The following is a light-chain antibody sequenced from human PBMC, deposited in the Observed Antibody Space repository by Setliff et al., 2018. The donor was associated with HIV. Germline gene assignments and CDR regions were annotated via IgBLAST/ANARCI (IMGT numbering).Light chain of an antibody. J-gene: IGLJ1*01. CDR3: CSYAGSSTYV. CDR1: SSGVGNYNL. CDR2: EVS. Sequence: QSVLTQPASVSGSPGQSITISCTGTSSGVGNYNLVSWYQQHPGKAPKLMIYEVSKRPSGVSNRFSGSKSGNTASLTISGLQAEDEADYYCCSYAGSSTYVFGTGTKVTVL. V-gene: IGLV2-23*02.